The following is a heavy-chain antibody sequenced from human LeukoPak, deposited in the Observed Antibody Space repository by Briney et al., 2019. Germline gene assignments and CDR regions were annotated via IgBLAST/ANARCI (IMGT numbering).Heavy chain of an antibody. V-gene: IGHV3-21*01. CDR2: ISSSSSYI. CDR1: GFTFSSYA. CDR3: ARDIHGDYAAY. Sequence: GGSLRLSCAASGFTFSSYAMSWVRQAPGKGLEWVSSISSSSSYIYYADSVKGRFTISRDNAKNSLYLQMNSLRAEDTAVYYCARDIHGDYAAYWGQGTLVTVSS. J-gene: IGHJ4*02. D-gene: IGHD4-17*01.